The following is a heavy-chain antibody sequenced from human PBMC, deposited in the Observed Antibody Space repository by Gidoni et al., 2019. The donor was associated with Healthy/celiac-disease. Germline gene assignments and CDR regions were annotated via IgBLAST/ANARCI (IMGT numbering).Heavy chain of an antibody. CDR2: IIPIFGTA. V-gene: IGHV1-69*01. J-gene: IGHJ6*02. CDR3: ARGPDLLGPFGYGMDV. Sequence: QVQLVQSGAEAKKPGSSVKVSCKASGGTFSSYAISWVRQAPGQGLEWMGGIIPIFGTANYAQKFQGRVTITADESTSTAYMELSSLRSEDTAVYYCARGPDLLGPFGYGMDVWGQGTTVTVSS. CDR1: GGTFSSYA. D-gene: IGHD3-10*01.